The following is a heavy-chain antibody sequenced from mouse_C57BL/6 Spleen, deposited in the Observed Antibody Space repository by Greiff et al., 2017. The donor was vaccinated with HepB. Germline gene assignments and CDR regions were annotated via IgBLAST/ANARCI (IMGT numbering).Heavy chain of an antibody. CDR2: ISYDGSN. V-gene: IGHV3-6*01. J-gene: IGHJ4*01. CDR1: GYSITSGYY. CDR3: ARDRAVYYYGSSYGAMDY. D-gene: IGHD1-1*01. Sequence: DVKLQESGPGLVKPSQSLSLTCSVTGYSITSGYYWNWIRQFPGNKLEWMGYISYDGSNNYNPSLKNRISITRDTSKNQFFLKLNSVTTEDTATYYCARDRAVYYYGSSYGAMDYWGQGTSVTVSS.